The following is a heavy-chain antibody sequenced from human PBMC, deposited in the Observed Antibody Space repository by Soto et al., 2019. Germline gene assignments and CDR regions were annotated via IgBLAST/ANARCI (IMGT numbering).Heavy chain of an antibody. D-gene: IGHD2-21*01. CDR2: ISGSGGST. V-gene: IGHV3-23*01. J-gene: IGHJ4*02. CDR1: GFTFSSDA. CDR3: AKDANILFDLYFDY. Sequence: EVQLFESGGGLVQPGGSLRLSCSASGFTFSSDAMSWVLQAPGKGLEWVSAISGSGGSTYYADAEKGRFTISRDNSKNTLYLHMNSLRAEDTAVYYCAKDANILFDLYFDYWGQGTLVTVSS.